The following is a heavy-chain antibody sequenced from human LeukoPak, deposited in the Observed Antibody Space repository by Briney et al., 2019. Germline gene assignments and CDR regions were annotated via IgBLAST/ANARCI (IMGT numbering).Heavy chain of an antibody. V-gene: IGHV1-18*01. CDR3: ARVHYYYDSREERDALDI. J-gene: IGHJ3*02. D-gene: IGHD3-22*01. CDR1: GYTFTSYC. Sequence: ASVKVSCKASGYTFTSYCISWVRQAPGQGLEWMGWISAYNGNTNYAQKLQGRVTMTRDTSTSTAYMELRSLRSDDTAVYYCARVHYYYDSREERDALDIWGQGAMVTVSS. CDR2: ISAYNGNT.